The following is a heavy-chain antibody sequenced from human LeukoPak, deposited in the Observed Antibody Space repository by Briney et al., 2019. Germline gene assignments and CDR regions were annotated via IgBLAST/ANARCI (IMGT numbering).Heavy chain of an antibody. CDR3: AKVLTAAGLDL. CDR1: GGSISSSSYY. V-gene: IGHV4-39*01. J-gene: IGHJ5*02. Sequence: SETLSLTCTVSGGSISSSSYYWGWLRQPPGKGLEWIGSIYYSGSTYYNPSLKSRVTISVDTSKNQFSLKVSSVTAADTAFYYCAKVLTAAGLDLWGQGILGTASA. CDR2: IYYSGST. D-gene: IGHD6-25*01.